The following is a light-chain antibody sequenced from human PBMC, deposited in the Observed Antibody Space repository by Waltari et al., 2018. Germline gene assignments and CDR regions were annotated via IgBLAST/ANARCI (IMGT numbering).Light chain of an antibody. Sequence: TQDPAVSVAVGRTVRITCQGDSLRIYHASWYQQRPGQAPKLLIYDQNARPSGVLGRFSGSISDNTASLTITGAQAEDEAYYYCHSRDVSGVGGTFGGGTKLTVL. CDR2: DQN. CDR1: SLRIYH. J-gene: IGLJ2*01. V-gene: IGLV3-19*01. CDR3: HSRDVSGVGGT.